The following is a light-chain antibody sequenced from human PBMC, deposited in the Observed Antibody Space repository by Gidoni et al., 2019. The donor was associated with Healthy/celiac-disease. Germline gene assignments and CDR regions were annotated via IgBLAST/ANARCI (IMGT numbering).Light chain of an antibody. CDR3: QQRSNWYT. Sequence: EIVLTLSPATLSLSPGVRSTLSCRASQSVSSYLAWYQQKPGQAPRLLIYDASNRATGIPARFSGSGSGTDFTLTISSLEPEDFAVYYCQQRSNWYTFGQGTKLEIK. CDR1: QSVSSY. J-gene: IGKJ2*01. V-gene: IGKV3-11*01. CDR2: DAS.